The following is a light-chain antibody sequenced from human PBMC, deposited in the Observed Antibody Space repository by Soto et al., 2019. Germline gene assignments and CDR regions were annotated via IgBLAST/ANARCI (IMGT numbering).Light chain of an antibody. V-gene: IGKV1-5*01. CDR1: QSNSRW. CDR2: DAS. CDR3: QQSFSTPRT. Sequence: DIQMTQSPSTLSASVGDRVTITCRASQSNSRWLAWYQQKPGKAPKLLIYDASSLDSGVPSRFSGSGSGTDFTLTISSLQPEDVATYYCQQSFSTPRTFGQGTKVDIK. J-gene: IGKJ1*01.